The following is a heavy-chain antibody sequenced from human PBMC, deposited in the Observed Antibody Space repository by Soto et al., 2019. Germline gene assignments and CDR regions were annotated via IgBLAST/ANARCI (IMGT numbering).Heavy chain of an antibody. V-gene: IGHV3-23*01. CDR2: ISGSGGST. D-gene: IGHD6-19*01. CDR3: AKGLQWLGLGADGMDV. J-gene: IGHJ6*02. Sequence: GGSLRLSCAASGFTFSSYAMSWVRQAPGKGLEWVSAISGSGGSTYYADSVKGRFTISRDNSKNTLYLQMNSLRAEDTAAYYCAKGLQWLGLGADGMDVWGQGTTVTVSS. CDR1: GFTFSSYA.